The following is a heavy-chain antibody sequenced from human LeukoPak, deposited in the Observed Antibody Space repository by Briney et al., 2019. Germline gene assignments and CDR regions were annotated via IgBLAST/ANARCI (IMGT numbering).Heavy chain of an antibody. J-gene: IGHJ4*02. Sequence: ASVKVSCKASGYTFTGYYMHWVRQAPGQGLEWMGWINPNSGGTNYAQKFQGRVTMTRDTSISTAYMELSRLRSDDTAVYYCARDYYDSSGYYWGFDYWGQGTLVTVSS. CDR1: GYTFTGYY. CDR3: ARDYYDSSGYYWGFDY. CDR2: INPNSGGT. D-gene: IGHD3-22*01. V-gene: IGHV1-2*02.